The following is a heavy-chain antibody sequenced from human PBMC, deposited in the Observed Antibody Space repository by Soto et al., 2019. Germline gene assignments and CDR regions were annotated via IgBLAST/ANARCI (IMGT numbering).Heavy chain of an antibody. CDR3: AKSGEPGVVAATSFDY. D-gene: IGHD2-15*01. Sequence: EVQLVESGGRLVQPGKSLRLSCAASGFTFDDYAMHWVRQVPGKGLEWVSGISANGGSIRYGDSLKGRFTISRDNDKNSLFLQMNSVSAEDTALYYCAKSGEPGVVAATSFDYWGQGTLVTVSS. V-gene: IGHV3-9*01. CDR1: GFTFDDYA. J-gene: IGHJ4*02. CDR2: ISANGGSI.